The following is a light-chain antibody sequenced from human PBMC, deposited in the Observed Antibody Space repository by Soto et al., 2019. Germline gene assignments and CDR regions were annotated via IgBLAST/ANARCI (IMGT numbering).Light chain of an antibody. CDR1: QSVSNNY. CDR2: DAS. J-gene: IGKJ5*01. CDR3: QQRKNWQVT. V-gene: IGKV3D-20*02. Sequence: EIELTQSPGTLALSAGERATLSCMASQSVSNNYLAWYQQKPGQAPRLLIYDASSRATGIPDRFSASGTGTDFTLTISSLEPEDFAVYYCQQRKNWQVTFGQGTRLEIK.